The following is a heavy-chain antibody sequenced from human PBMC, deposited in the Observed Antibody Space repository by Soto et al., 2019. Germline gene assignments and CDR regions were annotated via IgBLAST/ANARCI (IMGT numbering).Heavy chain of an antibody. D-gene: IGHD6-19*01. CDR3: ARASVAGTDWFDP. Sequence: QEQLQQWGAGLLKPSETLSLTCAVYGGSFSGYYWSWIRQPPGKGLEWIGEINHSGSTNYNPSLKSRVTISVDTSKNQFSLKLSSVTAADTAVYYCARASVAGTDWFDPWGQGTLVTVSS. CDR2: INHSGST. CDR1: GGSFSGYY. V-gene: IGHV4-34*01. J-gene: IGHJ5*02.